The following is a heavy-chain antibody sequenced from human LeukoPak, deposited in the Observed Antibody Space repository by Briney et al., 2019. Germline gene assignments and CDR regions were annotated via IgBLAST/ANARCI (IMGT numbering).Heavy chain of an antibody. CDR3: AKLGCSGTSCYKGGFDS. CDR2: ISASGGGT. J-gene: IGHJ4*02. CDR1: GFTVSTYY. Sequence: TGGSLRLSCAASGFTVSTYYMTWVRQAPGEGLECVSPISASGGGTHYAVSVKGRFIISRDNSKNTLFLQMNSLRAEDTAIYYCAKLGCSGTSCYKGGFDSWGQGILVTVSS. V-gene: IGHV3-23*01. D-gene: IGHD2-2*02.